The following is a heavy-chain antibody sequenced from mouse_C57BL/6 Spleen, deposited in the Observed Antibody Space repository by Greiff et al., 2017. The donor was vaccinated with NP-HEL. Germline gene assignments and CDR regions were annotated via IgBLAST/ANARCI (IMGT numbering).Heavy chain of an antibody. CDR3: AYAWFAY. V-gene: IGHV1-69*01. CDR1: GYTFTSYW. J-gene: IGHJ3*01. Sequence: QVQLQQPGAELVMPGASVKLSCKASGYTFTSYWMHWVKQRPGQGLEWIGEIDPSDSYTNYNQKFKGKSTLTVDKSSSTAYMQLRSLTSEDSAVYYCAYAWFAYWGQGTLVTVSA. CDR2: IDPSDSYT.